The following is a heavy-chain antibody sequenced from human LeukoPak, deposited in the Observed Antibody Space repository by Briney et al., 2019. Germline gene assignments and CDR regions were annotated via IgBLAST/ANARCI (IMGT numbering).Heavy chain of an antibody. CDR2: IYTSGST. J-gene: IGHJ4*02. Sequence: PSETLSLTCTVSGGSISSGSYYWSWIRQPAGKGLEWIGRIYTSGSTNYNPSLKSRVTISVDTSKNQFSLKLSSVTAADTAVYYCARDSSTSHWGQRTLVTVSS. CDR3: ARDSSTSH. D-gene: IGHD2-2*01. V-gene: IGHV4-61*02. CDR1: GGSISSGSYY.